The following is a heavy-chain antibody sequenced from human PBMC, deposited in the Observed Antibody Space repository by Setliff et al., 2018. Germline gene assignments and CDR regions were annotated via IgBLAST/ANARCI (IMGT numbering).Heavy chain of an antibody. CDR1: GGSISGASIRSYY. CDR2: VYYSGTT. CDR3: ARMSGFLYMDV. V-gene: IGHV4-59*08. J-gene: IGHJ6*03. Sequence: SETLSLTCTVSGGSISGASIRSYYWSWIRQPPGKGLEFIGYVYYSGTTNYDPSLKSRVTISVDTSKNQFSLNLSSVTAADTAVYYCARMSGFLYMDVWGKGTTVTVSS. D-gene: IGHD3-3*01.